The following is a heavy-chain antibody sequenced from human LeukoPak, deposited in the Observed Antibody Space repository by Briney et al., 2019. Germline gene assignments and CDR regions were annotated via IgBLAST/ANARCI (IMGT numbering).Heavy chain of an antibody. CDR2: ISNSSSYI. D-gene: IGHD2-2*01. Sequence: PGGSLRLSCAASGFTFSSYSMNWVRQAPGKGLEWVSSISNSSSYIYYADSVKGRFTISRDNAKNSLYLQMNSLRAEDTAVYYCARGRYCSSTSCRSFDYWGQGTLVTVSS. V-gene: IGHV3-21*01. CDR3: ARGRYCSSTSCRSFDY. CDR1: GFTFSSYS. J-gene: IGHJ4*02.